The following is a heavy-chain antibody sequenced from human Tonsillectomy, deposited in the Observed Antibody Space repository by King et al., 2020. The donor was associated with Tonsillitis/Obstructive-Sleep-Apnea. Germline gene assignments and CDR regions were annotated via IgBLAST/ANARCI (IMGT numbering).Heavy chain of an antibody. CDR3: AHSSYDFWSGYYPWFDP. CDR1: GFSLNTSGVG. Sequence: TLKESGPTLLKPTQTLTLTCTFSGFSLNTSGVGVGWIRQPPGKALEWLALIYWDDEKRYSPSLKSRLTITKDTSKNQVVLTMTNMDPVDTATYYGAHSSYDFWSGYYPWFDPWGQGTLVTVSS. CDR2: IYWDDEK. J-gene: IGHJ5*02. V-gene: IGHV2-5*02. D-gene: IGHD3-3*01.